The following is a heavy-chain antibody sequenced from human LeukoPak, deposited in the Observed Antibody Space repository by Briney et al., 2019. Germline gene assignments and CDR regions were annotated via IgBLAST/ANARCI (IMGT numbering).Heavy chain of an antibody. J-gene: IGHJ4*02. CDR2: IYYSGST. CDR1: GGSISSYY. V-gene: IGHV4-59*01. Sequence: SETLSLTCIVSGGSISSYYWSWIRQPPGKGLEWIGYIYYSGSTKYNPSLKSRVTISVDTSKNQFSLKLSSVTAADTAVYYCARVGYSGYDIDYWGQGTLVTVSS. CDR3: ARVGYSGYDIDY. D-gene: IGHD5-12*01.